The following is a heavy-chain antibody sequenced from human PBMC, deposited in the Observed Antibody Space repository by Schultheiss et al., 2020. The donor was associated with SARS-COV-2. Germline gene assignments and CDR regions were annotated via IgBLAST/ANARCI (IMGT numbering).Heavy chain of an antibody. J-gene: IGHJ6*02. CDR3: ARAADVGADCGGACHTYGVDD. V-gene: IGHV3-21*01. Sequence: GGSLRLSCAASGFTFSSYSMDWVRQAPGKGLEWVSSISSSSSYIYYADSVKGRFTISRDNAKNSLYLQMNSLRAEDTAVYYCARAADVGADCGGACHTYGVDDWGQGTMVTVSS. D-gene: IGHD2-21*01. CDR1: GFTFSSYS. CDR2: ISSSSSYI.